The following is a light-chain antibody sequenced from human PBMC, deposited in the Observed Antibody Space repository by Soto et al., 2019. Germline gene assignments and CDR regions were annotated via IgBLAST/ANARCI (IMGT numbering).Light chain of an antibody. Sequence: EIVMTQSPATLSLSPGERATLSCSASQSVGKYLVWYQQKPGQAPRLLIYDASNRATGIPARFSGSGSGTDFTLTISSLEPEDLAVYYCQQRGNRPPWTFGQGTKVEIK. CDR2: DAS. V-gene: IGKV3-11*01. CDR1: QSVGKY. CDR3: QQRGNRPPWT. J-gene: IGKJ1*01.